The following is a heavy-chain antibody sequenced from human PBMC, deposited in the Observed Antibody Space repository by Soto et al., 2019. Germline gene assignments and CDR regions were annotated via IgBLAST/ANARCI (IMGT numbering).Heavy chain of an antibody. J-gene: IGHJ4*02. V-gene: IGHV3-23*01. Sequence: PGGSLRLSCASSGFTLSVYALSWIRQAPGKELEWVSGISGSDGNTYYADSVKGRFTISRDNSKNTLYLQMNSLRAEDTAVYYCAKDRTFGVVIAYYFDYWGQGTLVTVSS. CDR2: ISGSDGNT. CDR1: GFTLSVYA. D-gene: IGHD3-3*01. CDR3: AKDRTFGVVIAYYFDY.